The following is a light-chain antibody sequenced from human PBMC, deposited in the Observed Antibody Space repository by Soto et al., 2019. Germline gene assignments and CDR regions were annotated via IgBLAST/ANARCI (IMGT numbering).Light chain of an antibody. CDR3: QQLHGYPIT. CDR1: QGIDTS. Sequence: ILLPQSPSSLSASVGYRVPITCRASQGIDTSLAWYQQKPGKAPKLLIYAASNFQSGVPSRFSGSGSGTHFTLTISSLQPEDFATYYCQQLHGYPITFGQGTRLEIK. V-gene: IGKV1-9*01. CDR2: AAS. J-gene: IGKJ5*01.